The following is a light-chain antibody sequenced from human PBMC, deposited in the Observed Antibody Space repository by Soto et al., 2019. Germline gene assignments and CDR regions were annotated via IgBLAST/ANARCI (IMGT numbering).Light chain of an antibody. CDR3: QQYINAPQT. J-gene: IGKJ1*01. CDR1: QSVLYSPNNKNY. CDR2: WAS. V-gene: IGKV4-1*01. Sequence: DIVMTQSPDSLAVSLGERATINCKSSQSVLYSPNNKNYLAWYQQKPGQPPKLLVYWASTRESGVPDRFSGSGSETDFTITINSLPAEDVAVYYCQQYINAPQTFGQGTKVEIK.